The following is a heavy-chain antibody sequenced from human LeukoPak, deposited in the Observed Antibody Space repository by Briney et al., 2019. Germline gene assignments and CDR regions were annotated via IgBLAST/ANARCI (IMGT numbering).Heavy chain of an antibody. V-gene: IGHV4-61*01. CDR3: ARTDYSGSGSFYDNWFDP. CDR2: IYYTGNT. D-gene: IGHD3-10*01. J-gene: IGHJ5*02. Sequence: PSETLSLTCTVSGDSISSYISSFYWSWIRQPPGKGLEWIGYIYYTGNTNYNPSLKSRVTMSLDTMSVDTSKKQFSLELSSVTAADTAVYYCARTDYSGSGSFYDNWFDPWGQGILVTVSS. CDR1: GDSISSYISSFY.